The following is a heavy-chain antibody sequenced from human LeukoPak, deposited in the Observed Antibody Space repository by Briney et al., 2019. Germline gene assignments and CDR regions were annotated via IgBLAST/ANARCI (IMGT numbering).Heavy chain of an antibody. Sequence: ASVKVSCKASGGTFSSYAITWVRQAPGQGLEWMGGIIPIFGTANYAQKFQGRVTITTDESTSTAYMELCSLRSDDTAVYYCARVKVPAAMKYYFDYWGQGTLVTVSS. J-gene: IGHJ4*02. CDR2: IIPIFGTA. CDR3: ARVKVPAAMKYYFDY. D-gene: IGHD2-2*01. V-gene: IGHV1-69*05. CDR1: GGTFSSYA.